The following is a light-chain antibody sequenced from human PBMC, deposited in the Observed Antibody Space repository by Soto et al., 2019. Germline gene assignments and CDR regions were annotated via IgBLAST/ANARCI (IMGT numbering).Light chain of an antibody. J-gene: IGKJ1*01. CDR1: QNIDDY. Sequence: DIQMTQSPSTLSASVGDRVTITCRASQNIDDYLAWYQQKPGKAPKLLIYDASNMQSEVPSRFSGSGSGSEFTLIISSLQPDDFANYYCQQYNSYWMFGLGTKV. CDR2: DAS. V-gene: IGKV1-5*01. CDR3: QQYNSYWM.